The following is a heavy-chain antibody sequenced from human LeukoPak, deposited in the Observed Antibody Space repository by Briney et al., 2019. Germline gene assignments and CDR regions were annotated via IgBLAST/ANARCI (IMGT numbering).Heavy chain of an antibody. CDR3: ARAPGGPYYYYYMDV. V-gene: IGHV1-18*01. Sequence: GASVKVSCKASGYTFTSYGISWVRQAPGQGLEWMGWISAYNGNTNYAQKLQGRVTMTTDTSTSTAYMELRSLRCDDTAVYYCARAPGGPYYYYYMDVWGKGTTVTVSS. CDR2: ISAYNGNT. CDR1: GYTFTSYG. D-gene: IGHD2-8*02. J-gene: IGHJ6*03.